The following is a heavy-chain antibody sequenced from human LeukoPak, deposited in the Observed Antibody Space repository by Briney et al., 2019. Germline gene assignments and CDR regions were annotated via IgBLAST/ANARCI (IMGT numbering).Heavy chain of an antibody. J-gene: IGHJ3*01. Sequence: PGGSLRLSCAASGFTVSGSALYWVRQAPGKGLEWVAVISFDERIKYYADSVKGRFTISRDNSNNTLYLQMNSLRPNDTALYYCSRTALVTGDLIDCFDLWGQGTMVTVSS. V-gene: IGHV3-30*04. CDR3: SRTALVTGDLIDCFDL. CDR2: ISFDERIK. CDR1: GFTVSGSA. D-gene: IGHD5-18*01.